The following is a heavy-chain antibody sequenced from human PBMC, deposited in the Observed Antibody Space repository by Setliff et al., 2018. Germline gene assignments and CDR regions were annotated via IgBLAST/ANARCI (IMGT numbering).Heavy chain of an antibody. J-gene: IGHJ3*02. CDR1: GYTFTSYG. D-gene: IGHD3-22*01. CDR3: ARDVGTSSFEVATMIVVAATDAFDI. V-gene: IGHV1-18*01. Sequence: ASVKVSCKASGYTFTSYGISWVRQAPGQGLEWMGWISAYNGNTNYAQKLQGRVTMTTDTSTSTAYMELRSLRSDDTAVYYCARDVGTSSFEVATMIVVAATDAFDIWGLGTMVTVSS. CDR2: ISAYNGNT.